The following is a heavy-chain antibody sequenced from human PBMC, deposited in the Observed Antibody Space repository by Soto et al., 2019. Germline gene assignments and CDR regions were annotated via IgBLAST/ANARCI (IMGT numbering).Heavy chain of an antibody. CDR3: ASRWYYYDNSGYHEYFDY. V-gene: IGHV4-30-4*01. CDR1: GGSISSGDYY. D-gene: IGHD3-22*01. Sequence: SETLSLTCTVSGGSISSGDYYWSWIRQSPGKGLGWIGYIYYSGSTYYNPSPKRRVTIAVDTSKNQFSLKLSSVTAADTAVYYCASRWYYYDNSGYHEYFDYWGQGTLVTVSS. J-gene: IGHJ4*02. CDR2: IYYSGST.